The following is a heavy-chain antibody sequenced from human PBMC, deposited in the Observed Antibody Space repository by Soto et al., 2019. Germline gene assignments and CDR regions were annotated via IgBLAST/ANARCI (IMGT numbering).Heavy chain of an antibody. D-gene: IGHD2-2*01. J-gene: IGHJ3*02. CDR3: ARDPYCRSTSCYDAFDI. CDR2: IYTSGST. Sequence: QVQLQESGPGLVKPSETLSLTCSVSGGSISSYYWSWIRQPAGKALEWIGRIYTSGSTNYNPSLKRRVTMSVATSKNQFSLKLTSVTAADTAVYYCARDPYCRSTSCYDAFDIWGQGTLVTVSS. V-gene: IGHV4-4*07. CDR1: GGSISSYY.